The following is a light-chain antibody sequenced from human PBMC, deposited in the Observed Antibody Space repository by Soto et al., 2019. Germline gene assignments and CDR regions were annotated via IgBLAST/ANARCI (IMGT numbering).Light chain of an antibody. CDR3: QQYHDWTLT. V-gene: IGKV3-15*01. CDR2: GAS. CDR1: QSVRSN. Sequence: IVMTQSPATRSWSPGERATLSWRASQSVRSNLAWYQQKPGQAPRLLIYGASTRASGIPARFSGSVSGTEGTITISSLQPEDGSVYYCQQYHDWTLTFGGGTKVDI. J-gene: IGKJ4*01.